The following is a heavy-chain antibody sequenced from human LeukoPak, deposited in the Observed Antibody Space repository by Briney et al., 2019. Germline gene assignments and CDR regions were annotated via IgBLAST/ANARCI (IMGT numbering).Heavy chain of an antibody. CDR1: GLSLSSQD. D-gene: IGHD6-19*01. CDR3: ATGWGAF. Sequence: GGSLRLSCAASGLSLSSQDMHWVRQAPGKGLECVSSISVSGTRTYYADSVKGRFTLSRDNAENSVYLQLNSLRVDDTAIYYCATGWGAFWGQGTRVTVSS. J-gene: IGHJ4*02. V-gene: IGHV3-21*01. CDR2: ISVSGTRT.